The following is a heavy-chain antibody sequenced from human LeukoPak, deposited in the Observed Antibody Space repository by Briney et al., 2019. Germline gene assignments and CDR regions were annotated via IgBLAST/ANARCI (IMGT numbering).Heavy chain of an antibody. CDR2: IKEDGSEK. Sequence: GGSLRLSCAASGFTFSRYWMSWVRQAPGKGLEWVAKIKEDGSEKYYVDSVKGRFTISRDNAKDSLYLQMNSLRAEDTAVYYCARGGYQYEIWAQGTLVTVSS. V-gene: IGHV3-7*03. CDR1: GFTFSRYW. D-gene: IGHD2-2*01. J-gene: IGHJ4*02. CDR3: ARGGYQYEI.